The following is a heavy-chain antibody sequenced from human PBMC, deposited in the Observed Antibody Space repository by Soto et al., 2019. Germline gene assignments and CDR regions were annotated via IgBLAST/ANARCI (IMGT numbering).Heavy chain of an antibody. J-gene: IGHJ4*02. D-gene: IGHD3-3*01. V-gene: IGHV5-51*01. Sequence: GESLKISCQCSGYTFSNFWIAWVRQLPGKGLEWMGIIYPGDYETRYSPSFHGKVTISADRSIGTAYMELSSLRSEDTAVYYCATFGFWSGYYDYWGQGTLVTVSS. CDR2: IYPGDYET. CDR1: GYTFSNFW. CDR3: ATFGFWSGYYDY.